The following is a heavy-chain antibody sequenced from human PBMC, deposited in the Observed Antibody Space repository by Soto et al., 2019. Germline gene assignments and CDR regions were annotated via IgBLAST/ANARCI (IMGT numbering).Heavy chain of an antibody. V-gene: IGHV4-39*01. Sequence: PSEPLSLTCTVSGGSVTNSSYYRGWIRQSPGKGLEWIGSVYYRGRSYSKSSVKSRVTISVDTSKNRFSLSLNSVTASDTAVYFCVSQRTTVPTQAYFDYWGPGALVTVS. CDR1: GGSVTNSSYY. J-gene: IGHJ4*02. CDR3: VSQRTTVPTQAYFDY. CDR2: VYYRGRS. D-gene: IGHD4-17*01.